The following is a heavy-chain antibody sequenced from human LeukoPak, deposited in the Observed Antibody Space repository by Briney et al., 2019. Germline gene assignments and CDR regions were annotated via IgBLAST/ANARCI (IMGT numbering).Heavy chain of an antibody. V-gene: IGHV4-34*01. D-gene: IGHD1-26*01. Sequence: SETLSVTCEAYGGTFSGYYRSWIRQPPGKGLEWIGEINHSGGTTYNPPLKSRVTISADTSKNRFSLKLSSVTAADTTVYYYARGFRWEGYGLDVWGQETTVTVSS. CDR2: INHSGGT. CDR1: GGTFSGYY. CDR3: ARGFRWEGYGLDV. J-gene: IGHJ6*02.